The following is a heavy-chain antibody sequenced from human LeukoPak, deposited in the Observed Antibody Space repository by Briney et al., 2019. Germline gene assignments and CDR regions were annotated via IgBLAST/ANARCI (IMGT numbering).Heavy chain of an antibody. CDR3: ARAPGDYGSSY. V-gene: IGHV3-66*01. Sequence: GGSLRLSCAASGFTFSSYWMSWVRQAPGKGLEWVSVIYSGGSTYYADSVKGRFTISRDNSKNTLYLQMNSLRAEDTAVYYCARAPGDYGSSYWGQGTLVTVSS. J-gene: IGHJ4*02. CDR1: GFTFSSYW. D-gene: IGHD3-10*01. CDR2: IYSGGST.